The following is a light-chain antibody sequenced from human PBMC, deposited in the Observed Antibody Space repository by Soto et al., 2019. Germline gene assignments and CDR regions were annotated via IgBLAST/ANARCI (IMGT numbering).Light chain of an antibody. CDR3: QKYNSAPLT. Sequence: IQMTQSPSSLSATVGDRVTITCRASQDVSSYLVWYQQKPGKAPELLIYAASTLQSGVPLRFSGSGSGTEFTLTISSLQPEDFAAYYCQKYNSAPLTFGGGTKVEIK. V-gene: IGKV1-9*01. J-gene: IGKJ4*01. CDR2: AAS. CDR1: QDVSSY.